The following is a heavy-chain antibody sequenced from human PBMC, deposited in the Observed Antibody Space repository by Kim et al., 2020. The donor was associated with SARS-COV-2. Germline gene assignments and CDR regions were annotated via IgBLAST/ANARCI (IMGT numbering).Heavy chain of an antibody. V-gene: IGHV3-21*01. CDR3: ARALIAAPTWFDP. Sequence: YADSVKGRFTISRDNAKNSLYLQMNSLRAEDTAVYYCARALIAAPTWFDPWGQGTLVTVSS. D-gene: IGHD6-6*01. J-gene: IGHJ5*02.